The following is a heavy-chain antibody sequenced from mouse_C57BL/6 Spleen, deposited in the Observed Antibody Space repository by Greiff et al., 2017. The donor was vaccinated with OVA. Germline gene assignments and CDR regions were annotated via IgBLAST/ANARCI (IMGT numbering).Heavy chain of an antibody. CDR3: ARDFITTVVAWHYFDY. Sequence: VQLQESGPELVKPGASVKISCKASGYTFTDYYINWVKQRPGQGLEWIGWIYPGSGNTKYNEKFKGKATLTVDTSSSTAYMQLSSLTSEDSAVYFCARDFITTVVAWHYFDYWGQGTTLTVSS. V-gene: IGHV1-84*01. J-gene: IGHJ2*01. CDR1: GYTFTDYY. D-gene: IGHD1-1*01. CDR2: IYPGSGNT.